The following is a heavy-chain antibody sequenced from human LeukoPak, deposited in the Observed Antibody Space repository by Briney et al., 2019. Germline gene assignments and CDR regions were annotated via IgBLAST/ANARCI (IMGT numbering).Heavy chain of an antibody. Sequence: GSLRLSCAVSGFTFSSYWMHWVRQAPGKGLVWVSRISSDESSTSYADSVKGRFTISRDNAKNTLYLHMNSLRAEDTAVYYCARTIAGAGSYYGGTGFDYWGQGTLVTVSS. D-gene: IGHD6-19*01. CDR1: GFTFSSYW. V-gene: IGHV3-74*01. J-gene: IGHJ4*02. CDR3: ARTIAGAGSYYGGTGFDY. CDR2: ISSDESST.